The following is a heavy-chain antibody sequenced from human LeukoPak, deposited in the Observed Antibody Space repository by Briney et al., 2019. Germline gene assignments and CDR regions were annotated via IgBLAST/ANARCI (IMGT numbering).Heavy chain of an antibody. CDR3: ARGPMEPGYYCMDV. V-gene: IGHV4-34*01. J-gene: IGHJ6*03. CDR2: INHSGST. CDR1: GGSFSGYY. Sequence: SETLSLTCAVYGGSFSGYYWSWIRQPPGKGLEWIGEINHSGSTNYNPSLKSRVTISVDTSKNQFSLKLSSVTAADTAVYYCARGPMEPGYYCMDVWGKGTTVTVSS. D-gene: IGHD3-10*01.